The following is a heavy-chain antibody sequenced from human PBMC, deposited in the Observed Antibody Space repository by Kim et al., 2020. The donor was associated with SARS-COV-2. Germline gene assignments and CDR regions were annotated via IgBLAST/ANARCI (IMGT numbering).Heavy chain of an antibody. J-gene: IGHJ4*02. Sequence: GGSLRLSCAASGFTFRSYSMSWVRQAPGKGLEWVANINKAGSEKYYVDSVRGRFTISRDNAKNSLYLQMNSLRTEDTAVYYCARARGNDYWGQGTLVTV. V-gene: IGHV3-7*04. CDR2: INKAGSEK. D-gene: IGHD3-16*01. CDR3: ARARGNDY. CDR1: GFTFRSYS.